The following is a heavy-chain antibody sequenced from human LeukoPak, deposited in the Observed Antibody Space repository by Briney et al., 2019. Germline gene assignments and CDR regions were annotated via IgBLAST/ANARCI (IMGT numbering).Heavy chain of an antibody. CDR1: GFTVSSNY. CDR3: ARNSAGIAAAGPFDY. Sequence: GGSLRLSCAASGFTVSSNYMSWVRQAPGKGLEWVTDIYSGGSTYYADSVKGRFTISRDNSKNTLYLQMNSLRAEDTAVYYCARNSAGIAAAGPFDYWGQGTLVTVSS. V-gene: IGHV3-53*01. CDR2: IYSGGST. J-gene: IGHJ4*02. D-gene: IGHD6-13*01.